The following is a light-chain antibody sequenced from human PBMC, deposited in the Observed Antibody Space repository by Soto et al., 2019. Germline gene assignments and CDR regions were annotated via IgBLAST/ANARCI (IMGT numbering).Light chain of an antibody. Sequence: QSALTQPASVSGSPGQSITISCTGTSSDVGGYNYVSWYQQHPGKAPKLMIYDVSNRPSGVSNRFSGSKSGNTASLTISGLQAEDEADYYCSSYTSSSKGVFGTGTKVTVL. CDR1: SSDVGGYNY. V-gene: IGLV2-14*01. CDR3: SSYTSSSKGV. CDR2: DVS. J-gene: IGLJ1*01.